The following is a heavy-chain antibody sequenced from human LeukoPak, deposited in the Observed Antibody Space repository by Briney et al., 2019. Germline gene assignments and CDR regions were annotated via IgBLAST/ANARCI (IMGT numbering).Heavy chain of an antibody. Sequence: GRSLRLSCAASGFTFDDYAMHWVRQAPGKGLEWVSGISWNSGSIGYADSVKGRFTISRDNAKNSLYLQMNSLRAEDTALYYCAKDKAAMIAPIIGNGMDVWGQGTTVTVSS. CDR3: AKDKAAMIAPIIGNGMDV. J-gene: IGHJ6*02. D-gene: IGHD3-22*01. V-gene: IGHV3-9*01. CDR2: ISWNSGSI. CDR1: GFTFDDYA.